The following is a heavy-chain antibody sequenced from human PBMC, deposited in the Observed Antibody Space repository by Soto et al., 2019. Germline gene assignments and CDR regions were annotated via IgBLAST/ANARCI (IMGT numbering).Heavy chain of an antibody. D-gene: IGHD3-22*01. J-gene: IGHJ5*02. CDR3: AKGSYYYDSSGYDL. V-gene: IGHV3-30*18. Sequence: PGGSLRLSCAASGFTFSSYGMHWVRQAPGKGLEWVAVISYDGSNKYYADSVKGRFTISRDNSKNTLYLQMNSLRAEDTAVYYCAKGSYYYDSSGYDLWGQGTLVTVSS. CDR2: ISYDGSNK. CDR1: GFTFSSYG.